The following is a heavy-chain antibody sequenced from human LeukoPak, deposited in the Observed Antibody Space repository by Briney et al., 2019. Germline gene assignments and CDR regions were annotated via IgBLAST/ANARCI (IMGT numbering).Heavy chain of an antibody. CDR1: GFSFSNQN. V-gene: IGHV3-21*01. Sequence: GGSLRLSCAASGFSFSNQNMNWVRQAPGKGLEWVSSISRTSNYIYYADSVKGRFSVSRDNSKSSLYLQMNSLTAEDTAIYYCAGGGDAGRYWFFDLWGRGILVIVSS. J-gene: IGHJ2*01. CDR3: AGGGDAGRYWFFDL. D-gene: IGHD2-21*01. CDR2: ISRTSNYI.